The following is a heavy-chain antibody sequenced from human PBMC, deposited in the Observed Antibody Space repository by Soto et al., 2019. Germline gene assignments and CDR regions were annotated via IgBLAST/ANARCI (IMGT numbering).Heavy chain of an antibody. J-gene: IGHJ6*02. CDR2: IIPIFGSA. D-gene: IGHD3-3*01. CDR3: ARLYYDFWSGAPLHGMDG. Sequence: GASVKVSCKASGGTFSGYAISWVRQAPGQGLEWMGGIIPIFGSANYAQKFQGRVTITADESTSTAYMELSSLRSEDTAVYYCARLYYDFWSGAPLHGMDGWGQGTTVTVSS. V-gene: IGHV1-69*13. CDR1: GGTFSGYA.